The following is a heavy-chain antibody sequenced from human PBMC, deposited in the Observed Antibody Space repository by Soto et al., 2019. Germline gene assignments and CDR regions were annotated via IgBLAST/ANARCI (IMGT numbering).Heavy chain of an antibody. CDR1: GDTFTDYY. CDR2: VNPSGGHT. Sequence: QVQLVQSGAEVKKPGASVKVSCKASGDTFTDYYIHWVRQAPGQGLEWMGTVNPSGGHTTYAQHFLGRMTMTRDTSTRTLYMGLTSLTSEDTAVYYCARGGHVVVVTAALDYWGQGTLVPVSS. D-gene: IGHD2-21*02. J-gene: IGHJ4*02. CDR3: ARGGHVVVVTAALDY. V-gene: IGHV1-46*01.